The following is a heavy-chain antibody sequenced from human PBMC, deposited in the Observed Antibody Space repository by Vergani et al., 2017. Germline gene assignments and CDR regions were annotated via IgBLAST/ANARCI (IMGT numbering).Heavy chain of an antibody. Sequence: QVQLVQSGAEVKKPGASVKVSCKASGYTFTGYYMHWVRQAPGQGLEWMGWINPNSGGTNYAQKFQGRVTMTRNTSISTAYMELSSLRSEDTAVYYCARVGGATAFYYYYGMDVWGQGTTVTVSS. CDR3: ARVGGATAFYYYYGMDV. CDR1: GYTFTGYY. J-gene: IGHJ6*02. V-gene: IGHV1-2*02. CDR2: INPNSGGT. D-gene: IGHD5-12*01.